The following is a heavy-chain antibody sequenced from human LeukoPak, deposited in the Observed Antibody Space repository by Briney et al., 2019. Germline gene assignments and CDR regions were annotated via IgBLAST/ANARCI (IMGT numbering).Heavy chain of an antibody. Sequence: SETLSLTCTVSGGSISSYYWSWIRQPPGKGLEWIGYIYYSGSTNYNPSLKSRVTISVDTSKNQFSLKLSSVTAADTAVYYCARAHDFWSGSKEWYYFDYRGQGTLVTVSS. D-gene: IGHD3-3*01. J-gene: IGHJ4*02. CDR3: ARAHDFWSGSKEWYYFDY. V-gene: IGHV4-59*01. CDR2: IYYSGST. CDR1: GGSISSYY.